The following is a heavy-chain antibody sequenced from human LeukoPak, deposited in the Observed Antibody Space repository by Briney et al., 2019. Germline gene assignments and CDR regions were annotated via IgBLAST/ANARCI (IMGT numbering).Heavy chain of an antibody. D-gene: IGHD5-12*01. V-gene: IGHV4-30-2*01. CDR1: GGSISSGGYY. CDR2: IYHSGST. J-gene: IGHJ3*02. Sequence: SQTLSLTCTVSGGSISSGGYYWSWIRQHPGKGLEWIGYIYHSGSTYYNPSLKSRVTISVDRSKNQFSLKLSSVTAADTAVYYCARDGYDYAFDIWGQGTMVTVSS. CDR3: ARDGYDYAFDI.